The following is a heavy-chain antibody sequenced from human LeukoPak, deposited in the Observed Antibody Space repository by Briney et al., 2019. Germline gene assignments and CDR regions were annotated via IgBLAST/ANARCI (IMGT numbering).Heavy chain of an antibody. CDR2: FIPIFGTA. V-gene: IGHV1-69*05. CDR1: GGTFSSYA. D-gene: IGHD2-2*02. J-gene: IGHJ5*02. Sequence: VASVKLSCKASGGTFSSYAISWVRQAPGQGLEWMGGFIPIFGTANYAQKFQGRVTITTDESTSTAYMELSSLISEDTAVYYCAIVVVPAAIGWFDPWGQGTLVTVSS. CDR3: AIVVVPAAIGWFDP.